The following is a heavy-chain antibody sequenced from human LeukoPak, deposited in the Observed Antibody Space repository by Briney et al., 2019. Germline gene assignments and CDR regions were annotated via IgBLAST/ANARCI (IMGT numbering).Heavy chain of an antibody. CDR3: ARTYYDFWSGYPYYFDY. J-gene: IGHJ4*02. D-gene: IGHD3-3*01. Sequence: SETLSLTCTVSGGSISSYYWSWIPQPPGKGLEWIGYIYYSGSTNYNPSLKSRVTISVDTSKNQFSLKLSSVTAADTAVYYCARTYYDFWSGYPYYFDYWGQGTLVTVSS. CDR1: GGSISSYY. CDR2: IYYSGST. V-gene: IGHV4-59*08.